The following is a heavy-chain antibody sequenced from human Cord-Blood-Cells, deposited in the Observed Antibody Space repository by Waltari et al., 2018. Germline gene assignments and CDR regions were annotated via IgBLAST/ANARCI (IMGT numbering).Heavy chain of an antibody. J-gene: IGHJ2*01. Sequence: QLQLQESGPGLVKPSETLSLTCTVSGDSISSSSYYWGWIRQPPGKGLEWIGSIYYSGDTYYNPSLKSRVTISVDTSKNQFSLKLSSVTAADTAVYYCARPEGGSAGCFDLWGRGTLVTVSS. CDR1: GDSISSSSYY. D-gene: IGHD3-16*01. V-gene: IGHV4-39*01. CDR3: ARPEGGSAGCFDL. CDR2: IYYSGDT.